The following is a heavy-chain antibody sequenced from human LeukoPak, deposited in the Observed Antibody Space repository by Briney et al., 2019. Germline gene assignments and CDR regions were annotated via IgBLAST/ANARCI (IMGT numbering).Heavy chain of an antibody. J-gene: IGHJ3*02. CDR3: ARAMIVVVDAFDI. D-gene: IGHD3-22*01. Sequence: GASVKVSCKASGYTFTGYYMHCVRQAPGQGLEWMGRINPNSGGTNYAQKFQGRVTMTRDTSISTAYMELSRLRSDDTAVYYCARAMIVVVDAFDIWGQGTMVTVSS. CDR1: GYTFTGYY. V-gene: IGHV1-2*06. CDR2: INPNSGGT.